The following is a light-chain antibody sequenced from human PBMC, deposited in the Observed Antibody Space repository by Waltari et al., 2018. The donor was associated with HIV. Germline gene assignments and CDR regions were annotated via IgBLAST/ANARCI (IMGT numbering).Light chain of an antibody. V-gene: IGLV1-47*01. CDR1: GSNIGPYS. CDR2: MND. Sequence: QSVVTQPPSASGTPGQRVTISCSGSGSNIGPYSVNWYQHFPRTAPKLLIYMNDQRPSGVPCRFSWSQSGTSASLAISGLQYDDEADYYCAVWDDSLGGAVFGGGTKLTVL. CDR3: AVWDDSLGGAV. J-gene: IGLJ2*01.